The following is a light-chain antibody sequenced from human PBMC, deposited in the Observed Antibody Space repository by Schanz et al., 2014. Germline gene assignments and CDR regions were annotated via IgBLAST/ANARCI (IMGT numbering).Light chain of an antibody. CDR1: SSDVGSYNL. CDR3: CSYAGSSTLGV. J-gene: IGLJ3*02. V-gene: IGLV2-23*02. CDR2: AVS. Sequence: QSALTQPASVSGSPGQSITISCTGTSSDVGSYNLVSWYQQHPGKAPKLMIFAVSKRPSGVPDRFSGSKSGNTASLTISGLQAEDEADYYCCSYAGSSTLGVFGGGTKLTVL.